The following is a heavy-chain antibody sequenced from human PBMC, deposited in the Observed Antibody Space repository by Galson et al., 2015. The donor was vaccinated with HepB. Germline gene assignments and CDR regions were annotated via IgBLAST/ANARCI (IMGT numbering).Heavy chain of an antibody. CDR3: SRVRHLAGLGNNWFDS. Sequence: SLRLSCAASGFTFSGRDMTWVRQAPGTGLEWVSLITNGYNGYYTDAVKGRFTTSRDNSRSTLSLQMSSLRAEDTAVYYCSRVRHLAGLGNNWFDSWGQGTLVTVSP. V-gene: IGHV3-23*01. D-gene: IGHD3-10*01. CDR1: GFTFSGRD. J-gene: IGHJ5*01. CDR2: ITNGYNG.